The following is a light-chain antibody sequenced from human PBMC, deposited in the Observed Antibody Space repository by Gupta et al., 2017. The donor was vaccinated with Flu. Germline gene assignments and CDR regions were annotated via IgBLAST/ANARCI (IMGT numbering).Light chain of an antibody. CDR1: ENIKNW. CDR2: MAS. Sequence: GDRSTNSCRASENIKNWLAWYQQKPGKAPKLLISMASTLESGVPSRFSGSGSGTEFTLTISSLQADDLATYYCQQYDTYSGTFGQGTKLEIK. CDR3: QQYDTYSGT. V-gene: IGKV1-5*03. J-gene: IGKJ2*01.